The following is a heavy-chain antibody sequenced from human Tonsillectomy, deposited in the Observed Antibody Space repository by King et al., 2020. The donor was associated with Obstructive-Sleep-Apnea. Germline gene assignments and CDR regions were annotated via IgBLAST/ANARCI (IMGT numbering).Heavy chain of an antibody. J-gene: IGHJ4*02. CDR2: IYSGGST. V-gene: IGHV3-66*01. D-gene: IGHD3-22*01. Sequence: VQLVESGGGLVQPGGSLRLSCAASGFTVSSNYMSWVRQAPGKGLEWVSVIYSGGSTYYADSVKGRFTISRDNSKNTLYLQMNSLRAEDTAVYYCARAIMAYYDSSGYVWGQGTLVTVSS. CDR3: ARAIMAYYDSSGYV. CDR1: GFTVSSNY.